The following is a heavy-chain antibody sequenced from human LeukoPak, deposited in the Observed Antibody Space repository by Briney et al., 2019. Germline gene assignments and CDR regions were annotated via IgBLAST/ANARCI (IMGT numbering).Heavy chain of an antibody. CDR1: GGSISSYY. CDR2: IYYSGST. V-gene: IGHV4-59*01. D-gene: IGHD3-10*01. CDR3: ARWGLWFGEKSPLDAFDI. J-gene: IGHJ3*02. Sequence: KPSETLSLTCTVSGGSISSYYWSWIRQPPGKGLEWIGCIYYSGSTNYNPSLKSRVTISVDTSKNQFSLKLSSVTAADTAVYYCARWGLWFGEKSPLDAFDIWGQGTMVTVSS.